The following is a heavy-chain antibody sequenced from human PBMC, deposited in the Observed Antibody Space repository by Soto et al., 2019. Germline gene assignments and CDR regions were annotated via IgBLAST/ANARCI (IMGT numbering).Heavy chain of an antibody. Sequence: EVHLVEAGGGLVKPGESLTLSCAASGFTFGSFTLSWVRQSPGKGLEWVSSISSSSAYIYYAESVKGRFTISRDNARSKLYLQMNSLSLDDTAVYFCARDGLTFGGDWGQGPLVAVSS. CDR2: ISSSSAYI. CDR1: GFTFGSFT. J-gene: IGHJ4*02. D-gene: IGHD3-16*01. CDR3: ARDGLTFGGD. V-gene: IGHV3-21*06.